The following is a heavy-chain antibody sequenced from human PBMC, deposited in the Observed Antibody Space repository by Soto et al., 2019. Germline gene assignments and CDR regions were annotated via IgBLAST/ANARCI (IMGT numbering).Heavy chain of an antibody. CDR3: ARGGYTYGYGS. Sequence: QVQLQQWGAGLLKPSETLSLSCAVYGGSFSGWYWSWIRQPPGKGLEWIGEINHGGSTNYNPSLKRXXTXSXATVKNHFSLKLISVTAADTAVYYGARGGYTYGYGSWGQGTLVTVSS. CDR1: GGSFSGWY. J-gene: IGHJ5*02. CDR2: INHGGST. D-gene: IGHD5-18*01. V-gene: IGHV4-34*01.